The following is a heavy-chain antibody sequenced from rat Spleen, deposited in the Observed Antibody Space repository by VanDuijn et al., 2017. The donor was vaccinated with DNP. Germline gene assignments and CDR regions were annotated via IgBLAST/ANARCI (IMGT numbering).Heavy chain of an antibody. V-gene: IGHV5-31*01. CDR1: GFTFNNYW. Sequence: EVQLVESGGDLVQPGRSLKLSCVASGFTFNNYWMTWIRQVPGKGLEWVASITSSGGSTYYPDSVKGRFTISRNNAKNTLYLQMNSLRSEDTATYYCSRGAGGSGAMDAWGQGTSVTVSS. CDR2: ITSSGGST. D-gene: IGHD5-1*01. J-gene: IGHJ4*01. CDR3: SRGAGGSGAMDA.